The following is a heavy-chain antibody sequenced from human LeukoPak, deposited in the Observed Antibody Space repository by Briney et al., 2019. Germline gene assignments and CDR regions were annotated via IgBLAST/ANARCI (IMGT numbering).Heavy chain of an antibody. Sequence: PGGSLRLSCAASGFTFSSYAMHWVRQAPGKGLEWVAVISYDGSNKYYADSVKGRFTISRDNSKNTLYLQMNSLRAEDTAVYYCARDGDSSSWSYFDYWGQGTLVTVSS. CDR1: GFTFSSYA. CDR3: ARDGDSSSWSYFDY. CDR2: ISYDGSNK. V-gene: IGHV3-30*04. D-gene: IGHD6-13*01. J-gene: IGHJ4*02.